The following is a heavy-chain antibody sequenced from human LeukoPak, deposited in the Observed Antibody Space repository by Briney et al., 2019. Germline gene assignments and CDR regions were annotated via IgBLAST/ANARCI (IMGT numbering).Heavy chain of an antibody. Sequence: PGXXXXXXSSIISSSTYIYYADSVNPRFTISRHNPNNSLYLQMTSLTAEDTAVYYCARDSSSWQLGKNWFHPWGQATLVIVSS. CDR3: ARDSSSWQLGKNWFHP. CDR2: IISSSTYI. V-gene: IGHV3-21*01. J-gene: IGHJ5*02. D-gene: IGHD6-13*01.